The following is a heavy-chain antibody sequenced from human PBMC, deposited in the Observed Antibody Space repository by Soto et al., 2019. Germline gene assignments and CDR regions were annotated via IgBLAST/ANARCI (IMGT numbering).Heavy chain of an antibody. V-gene: IGHV4-34*01. J-gene: IGHJ6*03. CDR3: ARARAKRPFYYYYYMDV. D-gene: IGHD1-1*01. Sequence: LSLTCAVYGGSFSGYYWSWIRQPPGKGLEWIGEINHSGSTNYNPSLKSRVTISVDTSKNQFSLKLSSVTAADTAVYYCARARAKRPFYYYYYMDVWGKGTTVTVSS. CDR2: INHSGST. CDR1: GGSFSGYY.